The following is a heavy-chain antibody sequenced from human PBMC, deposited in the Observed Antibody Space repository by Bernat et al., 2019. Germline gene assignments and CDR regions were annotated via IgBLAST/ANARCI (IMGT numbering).Heavy chain of an antibody. Sequence: EVQLLESGGGLVQPGGSLRLSCAASGFTFSGFAMSWVRQAPGRGLEWVSDIGTTGGNTYYADSVRGRFTISRDNSKDTLYLQMDSLRGDDTAIYYCARVNIWIRFDYWGQGTLVTVSS. V-gene: IGHV3-23*01. CDR3: ARVNIWIRFDY. D-gene: IGHD1-1*01. CDR2: IGTTGGNT. J-gene: IGHJ4*02. CDR1: GFTFSGFA.